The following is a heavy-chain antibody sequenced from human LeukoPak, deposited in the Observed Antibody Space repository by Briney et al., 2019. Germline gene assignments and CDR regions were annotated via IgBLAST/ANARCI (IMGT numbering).Heavy chain of an antibody. CDR2: IIPIFGTA. V-gene: IGHV1-69*05. CDR3: ASSPVEMATISFY. D-gene: IGHD5-24*01. Sequence: AVKVSCKASGGTFSSYAISWVRQAPGQGLEWMGGIIPIFGTANYAQKFQGRVTITTDESTSTAYMELSSLRSEDTAVYYCASSPVEMATISFYWGQGTLVTVSS. CDR1: GGTFSSYA. J-gene: IGHJ4*02.